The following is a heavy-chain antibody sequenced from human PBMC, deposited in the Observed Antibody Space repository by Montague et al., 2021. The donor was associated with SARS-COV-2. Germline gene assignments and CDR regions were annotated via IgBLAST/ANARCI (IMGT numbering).Heavy chain of an antibody. CDR2: INYSGIT. D-gene: IGHD5-24*01. J-gene: IGHJ4*02. CDR1: GGSISTYY. V-gene: IGHV4-59*01. CDR3: ARSGWLTRGCDS. Sequence: SETRSLTCTVSGGSISTYYWSWIRQPPGKGLEWIAYINYSGITNHNPSLKSRVSVSLDTSKNHFSLNLKSVTAADTAVYYCARSGWLTRGCDSWGQGTLVFVSS.